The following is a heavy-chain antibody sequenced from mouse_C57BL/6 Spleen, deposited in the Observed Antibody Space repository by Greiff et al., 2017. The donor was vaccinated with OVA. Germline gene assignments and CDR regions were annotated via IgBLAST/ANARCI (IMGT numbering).Heavy chain of an antibody. D-gene: IGHD2-1*01. CDR1: GYAFTNYL. J-gene: IGHJ4*01. V-gene: IGHV1-54*01. CDR2: INPGSGGT. Sequence: VQLQQSGAELVRPGTSVKVSCKASGYAFTNYLIEWVKQRPGQGLEWIGVINPGSGGTNYNEKFKGKATLTADKSSSTAYMQLSSLTSEDSAVYFCARGRSRHYGNYEDYAMDYWGQGTSVTVSS. CDR3: ARGRSRHYGNYEDYAMDY.